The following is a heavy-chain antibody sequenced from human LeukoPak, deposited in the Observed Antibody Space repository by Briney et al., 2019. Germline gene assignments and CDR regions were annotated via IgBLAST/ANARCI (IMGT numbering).Heavy chain of an antibody. D-gene: IGHD1-20*01. Sequence: GGSLRLSCAASGFTISSNSMNWVRRAPGEGLQWVSVIYSGGNTYYADAVKGRFTISRDNSKNTLYLQMNSLSAEDTAIYYCARENNFGAGMDVWGQGTTVTVSS. CDR3: ARENNFGAGMDV. CDR2: IYSGGNT. J-gene: IGHJ6*02. CDR1: GFTISSNS. V-gene: IGHV3-53*01.